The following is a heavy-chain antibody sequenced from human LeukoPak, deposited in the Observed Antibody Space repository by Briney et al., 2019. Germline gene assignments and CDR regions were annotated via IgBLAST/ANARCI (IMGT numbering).Heavy chain of an antibody. J-gene: IGHJ4*02. CDR2: ISYDGNDK. CDR1: GFTFSNYA. V-gene: IGHV3-30-3*01. Sequence: GGSLRLFCAASGFTFSNYAMHWVRQAPGKGLEWVAIISYDGNDKYYTDSVKGRFTISRDKSKNTLYLQMNSLRAEDTAVYYCARDRDTAMGLWGRGTLVTVSS. CDR3: ARDRDTAMGL. D-gene: IGHD5-18*01.